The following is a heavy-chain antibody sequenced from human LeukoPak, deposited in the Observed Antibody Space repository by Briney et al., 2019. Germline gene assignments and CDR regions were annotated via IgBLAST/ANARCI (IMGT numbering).Heavy chain of an antibody. J-gene: IGHJ4*02. Sequence: SETLSLTCTVSGGSISSGDYYWSWIRQPPGKGLEWIGYIYHSGSTYYNPTLKSRVTISVDRSKNQFSLKLSSVTAADTAVYYCATTAEWLGTYYFDYWGQGTLVTVSS. V-gene: IGHV4-30-2*01. D-gene: IGHD6-19*01. CDR1: GGSISSGDYY. CDR2: IYHSGST. CDR3: ATTAEWLGTYYFDY.